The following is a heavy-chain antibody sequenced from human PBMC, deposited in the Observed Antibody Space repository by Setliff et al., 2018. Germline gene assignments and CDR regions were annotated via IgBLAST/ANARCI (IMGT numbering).Heavy chain of an antibody. CDR2: LYYSGGT. J-gene: IGHJ4*02. CDR1: GGFINNGDYN. D-gene: IGHD3-16*01. V-gene: IGHV4-39*07. Sequence: SETLSLTCTVSGGFINNGDYNWGWVRQPPGEGLECVGSLYYSGGTYYNPSLKSRVSMSVDTSKNQVFLRLTSVTDADTAMYYCAGVTYKGRGENYFDWWGQGTPVTVSS. CDR3: AGVTYKGRGENYFDW.